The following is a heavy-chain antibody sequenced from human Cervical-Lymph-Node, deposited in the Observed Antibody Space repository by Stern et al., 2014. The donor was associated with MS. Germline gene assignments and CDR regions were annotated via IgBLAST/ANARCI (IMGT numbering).Heavy chain of an antibody. D-gene: IGHD2-15*01. CDR3: AKRRKSLRGSWFDP. J-gene: IGHJ5*02. V-gene: IGHV3-23*01. CDR2: NKGSGTIT. Sequence: EVPLLESGGGFVQPGGSLRLSCAGSGFTFSSSAMSWVRQAPGQGLEWVSANKGSGTITYYADYVKVRFTISRDNSKNTLYLQMTSLGAEDTAVYYCAKRRKSLRGSWFDPWGQGTLVTVSS. CDR1: GFTFSSSA.